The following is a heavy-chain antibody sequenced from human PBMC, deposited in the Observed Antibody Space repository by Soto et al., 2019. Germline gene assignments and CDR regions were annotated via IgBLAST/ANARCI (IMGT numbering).Heavy chain of an antibody. J-gene: IGHJ4*02. V-gene: IGHV3-23*01. D-gene: IGHD4-17*01. Sequence: EVQLLESGGGLVQPGGSLRVSCAASGFTVSNFAMSWVRQSPGKGLEWVSSISGGVDSAYYADSVKGRFTISRDNSKNTLYLQLNSLRGEDTAVYSCANHWGLRWYEWFDYWGQGVLVTVSS. CDR2: ISGGVDSA. CDR1: GFTVSNFA. CDR3: ANHWGLRWYEWFDY.